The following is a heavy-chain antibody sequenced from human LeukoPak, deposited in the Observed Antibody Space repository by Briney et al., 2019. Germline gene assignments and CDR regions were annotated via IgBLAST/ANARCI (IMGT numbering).Heavy chain of an antibody. CDR3: AKRGVVIRVIRVGFHKEAYYFDS. J-gene: IGHJ4*02. Sequence: GGPLRLSCVVSGITLSNYGMSWVRHARGKGREWVAGISDSGGKTNYADSVKGGFTISRDNPKNTLYLQMNSLRAGDTAVYFCAKRGVVIRVIRVGFHKEAYYFDSWGQGALVTVSS. CDR2: ISDSGGKT. D-gene: IGHD3-22*01. CDR1: GITLSNYG. V-gene: IGHV3-23*01.